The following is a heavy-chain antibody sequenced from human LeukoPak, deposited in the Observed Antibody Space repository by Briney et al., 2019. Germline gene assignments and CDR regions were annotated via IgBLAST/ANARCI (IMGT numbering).Heavy chain of an antibody. V-gene: IGHV3-23*01. Sequence: GGFLRLSCATSGFTFSSYAMSSVRQAPGKGLEWVSAISGSGGSTYYADSVKGRFTISRDKSKNTLYLQMNSLRAEDTAVYYCAKEPTYSGREKATWSYWGQGTQVTVSS. CDR2: ISGSGGST. CDR3: AKEPTYSGREKATWSY. CDR1: GFTFSSYA. D-gene: IGHD1-26*01. J-gene: IGHJ4*02.